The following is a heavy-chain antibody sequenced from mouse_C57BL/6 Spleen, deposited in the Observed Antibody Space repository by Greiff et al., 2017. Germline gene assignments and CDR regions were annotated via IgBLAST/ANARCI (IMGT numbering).Heavy chain of an antibody. CDR1: GYTFTSYW. CDR2: IYPGSGST. V-gene: IGHV1-55*01. J-gene: IGHJ2*01. CDR3: ARREDDGYRSFFDY. Sequence: QVQLQQPGAELVKPGASVKMSCKASGYTFTSYWITWVKQRPGQGLEWIGDIYPGSGSTNYNEKFKSKATLTVDTSSSTAYMQLSSRTSEDSAVYYCARREDDGYRSFFDYWGQGTTLTVSS. D-gene: IGHD2-3*01.